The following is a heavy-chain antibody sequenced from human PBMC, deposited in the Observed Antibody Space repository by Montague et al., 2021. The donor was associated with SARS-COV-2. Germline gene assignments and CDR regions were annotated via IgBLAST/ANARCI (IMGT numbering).Heavy chain of an antibody. CDR2: IYYDGSS. CDR1: GGSFSTYY. D-gene: IGHD2-8*01. V-gene: IGHV4-59*01. J-gene: IGHJ2*01. Sequence: SETLSLTCAVYGGSFSTYYWAWIRQPPGKGLEWIGYIYYDGSSNYNPSLRSRVTISMQTSRNQVSLRLSSVTAADTALYYCARSQWHNWYFDLWGRGTLVTVSS. CDR3: ARSQWHNWYFDL.